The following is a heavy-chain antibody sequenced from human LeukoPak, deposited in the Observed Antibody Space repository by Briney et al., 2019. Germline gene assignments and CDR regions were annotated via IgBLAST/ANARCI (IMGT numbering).Heavy chain of an antibody. V-gene: IGHV1-46*01. CDR3: ASRVTANSVFDY. D-gene: IGHD2-21*02. J-gene: IGHJ4*02. CDR1: GYTFTSYY. Sequence: ASVNVSCKASGYTFTSYYIHWVRQAPGQGLEWMGIINPSAGSTTFAQDFQGRVTMTRDMSTSTVYMELSSLRSEDTAIYYCASRVTANSVFDYWGQGTLVTVSS. CDR2: INPSAGST.